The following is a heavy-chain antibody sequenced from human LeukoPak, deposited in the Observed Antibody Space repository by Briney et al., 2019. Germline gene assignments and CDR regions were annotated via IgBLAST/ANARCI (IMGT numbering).Heavy chain of an antibody. CDR1: GFTLSRDG. CDR2: IWYDGSNK. Sequence: PGGALRLSCAASGFTLSRDGMHWVRQAPGKGREGVGVIWYDGSNKYYADPVRGRFTISRDNSKSTMFLQMNSPRVEATAVYYCAKGIAAGAMGYMDVWGKGTMVTVSS. CDR3: AKGIAAGAMGYMDV. V-gene: IGHV3-33*06. J-gene: IGHJ6*03. D-gene: IGHD6-25*01.